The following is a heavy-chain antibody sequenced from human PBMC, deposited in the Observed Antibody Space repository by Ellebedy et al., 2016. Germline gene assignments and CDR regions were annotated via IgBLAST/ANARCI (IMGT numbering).Heavy chain of an antibody. D-gene: IGHD1-26*01. CDR3: ARAPYSGSPCQDY. CDR2: INSDGSST. CDR1: GLVFRSYW. J-gene: IGHJ4*02. V-gene: IGHV3-74*01. Sequence: GESLKISCAASGLVFRSYWMNWVRQAPGKGLVWVSRINSDGSSTSYADSVKGRFTIFRDNAKNTLYLQINSLRAEDTAVYYCARAPYSGSPCQDYWGQGTLVTVSS.